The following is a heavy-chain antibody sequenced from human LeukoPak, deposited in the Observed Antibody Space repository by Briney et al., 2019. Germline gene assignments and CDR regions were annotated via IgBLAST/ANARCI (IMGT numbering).Heavy chain of an antibody. Sequence: SETLSLTCTVSGGSISSSSYYWGWIRQPPGKGLEWIGYMYYSGTTNYNPSLKSRVTISVDTSKNQFSLKLSSVTAADTAVYYCARDLYYYDSSGYWSGFDYWGQGTLVTVSS. J-gene: IGHJ4*02. V-gene: IGHV4-61*01. CDR2: MYYSGTT. CDR3: ARDLYYYDSSGYWSGFDY. CDR1: GGSISSSSYY. D-gene: IGHD3-22*01.